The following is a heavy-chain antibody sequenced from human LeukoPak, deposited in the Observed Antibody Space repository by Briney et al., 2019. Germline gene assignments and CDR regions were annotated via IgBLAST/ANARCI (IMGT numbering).Heavy chain of an antibody. Sequence: GGSLMLSCAASGFTFSSYAMSWVRQAPGKGLEWVSAIRCSGGSTYYADSVKGRFTISRDNSKNTLYLQMNSLRAEDTAVYYCAKNYDSRPRLSAFDIWGQGTMVTVSS. V-gene: IGHV3-23*01. CDR1: GFTFSSYA. CDR3: AKNYDSRPRLSAFDI. CDR2: IRCSGGST. D-gene: IGHD3-22*01. J-gene: IGHJ3*02.